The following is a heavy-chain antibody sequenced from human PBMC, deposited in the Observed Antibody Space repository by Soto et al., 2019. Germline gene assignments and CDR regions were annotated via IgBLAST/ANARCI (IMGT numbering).Heavy chain of an antibody. D-gene: IGHD6-6*01. CDR2: ISGSGVST. J-gene: IGHJ4*02. V-gene: IGHV3-23*01. Sequence: EVQLLESGGGLVQPGGSLRLSCAASGFTFSSYAMSWVRQAPGKGLEWVSGISGSGVSTYYADSVKGRFTISRDNSKSTLYLQMNSLRAEDTAVYYCAKDLERIATRSIDYCGQGTLVTVSS. CDR1: GFTFSSYA. CDR3: AKDLERIATRSIDY.